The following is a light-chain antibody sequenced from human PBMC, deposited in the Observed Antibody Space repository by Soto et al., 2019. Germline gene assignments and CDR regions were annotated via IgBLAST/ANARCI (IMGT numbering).Light chain of an antibody. V-gene: IGKV3-15*01. Sequence: EVVMTQSPATLSVSPGERATLSCRASQSVSTNLAWYQQKPGQAPRLLIFGASSRAPGTPVRFSGSGSGRQFTLTISGLQSEDLAVYHCHQYNDGPGGTFGQGTKVDIK. CDR2: GAS. CDR1: QSVSTN. CDR3: HQYNDGPGGT. J-gene: IGKJ1*01.